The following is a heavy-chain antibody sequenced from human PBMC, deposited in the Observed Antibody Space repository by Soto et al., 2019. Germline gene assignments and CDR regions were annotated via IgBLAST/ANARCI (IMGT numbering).Heavy chain of an antibody. CDR2: INAGNGNT. V-gene: IGHV1-3*01. CDR3: ARGSRYPSIVGAPPSRY. D-gene: IGHD1-26*01. CDR1: GYTFTSYA. J-gene: IGHJ4*02. Sequence: ASVKVSCKASGYTFTSYAMHWVRQAPGQRLEWMGWINAGNGNTKYSQKFQGRVTITRDTSASTAYMELSSLRSEDTAVYYCARGSRYPSIVGAPPSRYWGQGTLVTVSS.